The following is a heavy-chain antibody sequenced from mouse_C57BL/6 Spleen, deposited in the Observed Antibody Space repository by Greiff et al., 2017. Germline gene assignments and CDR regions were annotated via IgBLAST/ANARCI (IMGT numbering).Heavy chain of an antibody. V-gene: IGHV1-4*01. CDR1: GYTFTSYT. CDR2: INPSSGYT. D-gene: IGHD4-1*01. J-gene: IGHJ4*01. CDR3: ARAPPGNYYAMDY. Sequence: QVQLQQSGAELARPGASVKMSCKASGYTFTSYTMHWVKQRPGQGLEWIGYINPSSGYTKYNQKFKDKATLTEDNSSSTAYMQLSSLTSDDSAVYYCARAPPGNYYAMDYWGQGTSVTVSS.